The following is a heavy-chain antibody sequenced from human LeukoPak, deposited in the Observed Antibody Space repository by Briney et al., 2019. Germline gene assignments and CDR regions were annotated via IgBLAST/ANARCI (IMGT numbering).Heavy chain of an antibody. J-gene: IGHJ4*02. D-gene: IGHD3-9*01. CDR2: IYYSGST. CDR3: ARAVRYFDWLTPFDY. CDR1: GGSISCYY. Sequence: PSETLSLTCTVSGGSISCYYWSWIRQPPGMGLEWIGYIYYSGSTNYNPSLKSRVTISVDTSKNQFSLKLSSVTAADTAVYYCARAVRYFDWLTPFDYWGQGTLVTVSS. V-gene: IGHV4-59*01.